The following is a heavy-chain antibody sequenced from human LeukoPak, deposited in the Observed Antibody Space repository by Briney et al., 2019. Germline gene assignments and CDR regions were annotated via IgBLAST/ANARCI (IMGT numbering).Heavy chain of an antibody. V-gene: IGHV3-23*01. CDR3: ARDRGDYNHNFDY. CDR1: GFTFSTYA. J-gene: IGHJ4*02. CDR2: ISGSGGNT. Sequence: GGSLRLSCAASGFTFSTYAMNWVRQAPGKGLEWVSGISGSGGNTYYADSVKGRFTISRDNSKNMLYLHMNSLRAEDTAVYFCARDRGDYNHNFDYWGQGTLVTVSS. D-gene: IGHD4-17*01.